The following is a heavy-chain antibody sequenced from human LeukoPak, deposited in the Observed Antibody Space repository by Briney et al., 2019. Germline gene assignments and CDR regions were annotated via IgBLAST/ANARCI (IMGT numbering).Heavy chain of an antibody. Sequence: SETLSLTCAVYGGSFSGYYWSWIREPPGKGREWIGEINHSGSTNYNPSLKSPVTISVDTSKNQFSLKLSSVTAADTAVYYCARLAYCGGDCYPARPNWFDPWGQGTLVTVSS. CDR1: GGSFSGYY. CDR2: INHSGST. V-gene: IGHV4-34*01. D-gene: IGHD2-21*01. CDR3: ARLAYCGGDCYPARPNWFDP. J-gene: IGHJ5*02.